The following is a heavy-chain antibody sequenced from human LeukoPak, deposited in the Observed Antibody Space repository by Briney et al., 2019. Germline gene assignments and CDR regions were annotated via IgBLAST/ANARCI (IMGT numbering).Heavy chain of an antibody. D-gene: IGHD2-21*01. V-gene: IGHV3-74*01. Sequence: GGSLRLSCAASGFTFRKYWLHWVRQAPGKGLVWVSRINPDDGSTSYADSVKGRFTISRDNAKSTLYLQMNSLRAEDTAIYYCLTIVETDLDAFDIWGQGTKVTVSS. J-gene: IGHJ3*02. CDR3: LTIVETDLDAFDI. CDR1: GFTFRKYW. CDR2: INPDDGST.